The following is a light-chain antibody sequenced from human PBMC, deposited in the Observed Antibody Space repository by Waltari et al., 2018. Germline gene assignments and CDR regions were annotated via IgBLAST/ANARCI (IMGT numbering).Light chain of an antibody. V-gene: IGKV4-1*01. CDR3: QQYYDTPIT. Sequence: DIVMTQSPDSLAVSLAERPPITCHSSQSVIYSSNSRNYLAWYQQKPGQSPKLLIYWASTRESGVPDRFSGSGSGTDFTLTISSLQAEDVAVYYCQQYYDTPITFGGGTKVEIK. CDR1: QSVIYSSNSRNY. CDR2: WAS. J-gene: IGKJ4*01.